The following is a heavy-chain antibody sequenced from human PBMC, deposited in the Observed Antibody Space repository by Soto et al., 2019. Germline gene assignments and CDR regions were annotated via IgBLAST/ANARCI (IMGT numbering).Heavy chain of an antibody. CDR2: MKPTNGAE. V-gene: IGHV1-8*02. J-gene: IGHJ6*02. Sequence: GGSVEVSCKASWYDFSAYRINWVRLAPGEALEWLGWMKPTNGAERSARRSQGRVSMTRNTATGTAYLEFTSLISDDSAVYYCGRRPSPCAPACRTPYYVDMDVWRQGTMVTVSS. CDR1: WYDFSAYR. D-gene: IGHD2-2*01. CDR3: GRRPSPCAPACRTPYYVDMDV.